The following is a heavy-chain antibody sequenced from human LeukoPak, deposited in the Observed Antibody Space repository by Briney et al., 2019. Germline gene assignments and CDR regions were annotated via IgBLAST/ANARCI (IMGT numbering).Heavy chain of an antibody. CDR2: IIPIFGTA. D-gene: IGHD1/OR15-1a*01. Sequence: ASVKVSCKASGGTFSSYAISWVRQAPGQGLEWMGGIIPIFGTANYAQKFQGRVTITADESTSTAYMELSSLRSEDTAVYYCARARLDQRNAFDIWGQGTMVTVSS. V-gene: IGHV1-69*13. CDR3: ARARLDQRNAFDI. J-gene: IGHJ3*02. CDR1: GGTFSSYA.